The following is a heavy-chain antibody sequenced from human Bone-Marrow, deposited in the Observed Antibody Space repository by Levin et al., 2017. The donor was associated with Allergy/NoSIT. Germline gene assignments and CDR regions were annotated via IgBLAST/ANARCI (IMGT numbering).Heavy chain of an antibody. Sequence: PGGSLRLSCAASGFTFSNAWMSWVRQAPGKGLEWVGRIKSKTDGGTTDYAAPVKGRFTISRDDSKNTLYLQMNSLKTEDTAVYYCTTDFSGLWFGDIIAYYMDVWGKGTMVTVSS. D-gene: IGHD3-10*01. J-gene: IGHJ6*03. CDR2: IKSKTDGGTT. CDR1: GFTFSNAW. CDR3: TTDFSGLWFGDIIAYYMDV. V-gene: IGHV3-15*01.